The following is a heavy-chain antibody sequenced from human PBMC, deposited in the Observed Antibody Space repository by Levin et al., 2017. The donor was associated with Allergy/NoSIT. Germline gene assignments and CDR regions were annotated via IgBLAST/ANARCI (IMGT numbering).Heavy chain of an antibody. CDR2: IFHTGST. J-gene: IGHJ3*01. CDR3: ARGGGWDLGSFDV. CDR1: GGSLRSSY. V-gene: IGHV4-59*01. D-gene: IGHD1-26*01. Sequence: SPTLSLPCTVSGGSLRSSYWSWIRQSPEKGLEWIAYIFHTGSTSYNPSLKSRVTISIDTSKNQFSLKMNSVTAADTAVYYCARGGGWDLGSFDVWGQGTLVTVSA.